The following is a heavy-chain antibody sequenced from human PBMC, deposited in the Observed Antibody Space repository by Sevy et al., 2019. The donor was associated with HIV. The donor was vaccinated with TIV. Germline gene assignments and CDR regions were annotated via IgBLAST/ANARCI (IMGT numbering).Heavy chain of an antibody. CDR1: SASFRASS. CDR2: DSTSGRP. J-gene: IGHJ5*02. CDR3: ARDDLVVGGGSNWFDP. D-gene: IGHD3-10*01. Sequence: SEPLSLPSPVSSASFRASSRRWPRPPAGTGLARIRRDSTSGRPHYNPSLKSRVTMALDTSKNHVSLKLSSVTAADTAIYYCARDDLVVGGGSNWFDPWGQGALVTVSS. V-gene: IGHV4-4*07.